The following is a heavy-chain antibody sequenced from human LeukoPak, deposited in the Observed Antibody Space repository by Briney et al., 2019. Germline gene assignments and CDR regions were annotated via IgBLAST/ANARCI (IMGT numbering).Heavy chain of an antibody. D-gene: IGHD5-18*01. V-gene: IGHV1-69*04. Sequence: GASVKVSCKASGGTFSSYAISWVRQAPGQGLEWMGRIIPILGIANYAQKFQGRVTITADKSTSTAYMELSSLRSEDTAVYYCARALWGDGYSYGYGDYWGQGTLVTVSS. CDR2: IIPILGIA. CDR3: ARALWGDGYSYGYGDY. CDR1: GGTFSSYA. J-gene: IGHJ4*02.